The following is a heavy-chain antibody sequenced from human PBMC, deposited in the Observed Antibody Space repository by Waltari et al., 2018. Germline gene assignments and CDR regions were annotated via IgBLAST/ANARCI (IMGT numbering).Heavy chain of an antibody. CDR2: KKKDGSEK. CDR1: EFTFSSYW. CDR3: ARGRGHYYYMDV. D-gene: IGHD3-10*01. Sequence: EVQLVESGGGLVQPGGSLRLTCVASEFTFSSYWINWVRQAPGKGLGWVATKKKDGSEKYYVDSVKGRFTISRDNAKNSLYLQMNSLRAEDTAVYYCARGRGHYYYMDVWGKGTTVTVSS. V-gene: IGHV3-7*03. J-gene: IGHJ6*03.